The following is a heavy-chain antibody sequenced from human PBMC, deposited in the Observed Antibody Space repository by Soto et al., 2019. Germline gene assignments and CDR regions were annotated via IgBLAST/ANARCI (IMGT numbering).Heavy chain of an antibody. CDR2: ISYDGSIK. D-gene: IGHD5-18*01. J-gene: IGHJ6*02. CDR3: ANSEYSRYKNIDV. V-gene: IGHV3-30*18. CDR1: GFTFRGYG. Sequence: GSLRLSCAASGFTFRGYGMHWVRHAPGRWLEWVALISYDGSIKYYADSVRGRFTISRDNSKNTLYLQMNSLRAEDTAVYYCANSEYSRYKNIDVWGQGTTVTSP.